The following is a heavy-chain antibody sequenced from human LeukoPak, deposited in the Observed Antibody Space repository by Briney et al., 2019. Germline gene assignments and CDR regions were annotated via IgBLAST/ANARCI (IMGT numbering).Heavy chain of an antibody. CDR2: ISGSGGNT. V-gene: IGHV3-23*01. J-gene: IGHJ4*02. D-gene: IGHD3-22*01. CDR3: AKVSTYYYDSSGSPYFDY. CDR1: GFTFSSYA. Sequence: GGSLRLSCAASGFTFSSYAMSWVRQAPGKGLEWVSAISGSGGNTYYADSVKGRFTISRDNSKNTLYLQMNSLRAEDTAVYYCAKVSTYYYDSSGSPYFDYWGQGTLVIVSS.